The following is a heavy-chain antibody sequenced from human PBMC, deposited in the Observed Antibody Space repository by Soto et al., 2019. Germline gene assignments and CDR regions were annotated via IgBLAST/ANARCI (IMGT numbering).Heavy chain of an antibody. CDR3: ARGVSEVTHQSWFDP. V-gene: IGHV4-34*01. D-gene: IGHD2-21*02. CDR2: INHSGST. J-gene: IGHJ5*02. CDR1: GGSFSGYY. Sequence: SETLSLTCAVYGGSFSGYYWSWIRQPPGKGLEWIGEINHSGSTNYNPSLKSRVTISVDTSKNQFSLKLSSVTAADTAVYYCARGVSEVTHQSWFDPRGQGTLVTVSS.